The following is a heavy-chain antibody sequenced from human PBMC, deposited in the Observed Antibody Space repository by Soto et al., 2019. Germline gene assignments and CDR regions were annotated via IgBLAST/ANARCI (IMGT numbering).Heavy chain of an antibody. CDR3: ARDHSHGYSYGYGSNGMDV. J-gene: IGHJ6*02. D-gene: IGHD5-18*01. Sequence: PSETLSLTCTVSGGSISSGGYYWSWIRQHPGKGLEWIGYIYYSGSTYYNPSLKSRVTISVDTSKNQFSLKLSSVPAADTAVYYCARDHSHGYSYGYGSNGMDVWGQGTTVTVSS. V-gene: IGHV4-31*03. CDR2: IYYSGST. CDR1: GGSISSGGYY.